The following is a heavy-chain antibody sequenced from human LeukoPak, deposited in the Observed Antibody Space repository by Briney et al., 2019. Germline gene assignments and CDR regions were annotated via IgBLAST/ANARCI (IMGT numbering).Heavy chain of an antibody. V-gene: IGHV4-59*01. CDR1: GGSISSYY. Sequence: SETLSLTCTVSGGSISSYYWSWIRQPPGKGLEWIWYIYYSGSTNYNPSLKSRVTISVDTSKNQFSLKLSSVTAADTAVYYCARYIVAARANWFDPWGQGTLVTVSS. J-gene: IGHJ5*02. D-gene: IGHD6-13*01. CDR2: IYYSGST. CDR3: ARYIVAARANWFDP.